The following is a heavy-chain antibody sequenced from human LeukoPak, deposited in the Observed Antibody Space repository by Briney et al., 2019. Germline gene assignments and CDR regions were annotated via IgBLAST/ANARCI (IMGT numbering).Heavy chain of an antibody. CDR3: ARPNYYDSSGVEAFDI. J-gene: IGHJ3*02. CDR1: GGSISSGDYY. Sequence: PSETLSLTCTVSGGSISSGDYYWGWIRQPPGKGLEWIGSIYYSGSTYYNPSLKSRVTISVDTSKNQFSLKLSSVTAADTAVYYCARPNYYDSSGVEAFDIWGQGTMVTVSS. D-gene: IGHD3-22*01. CDR2: IYYSGST. V-gene: IGHV4-39*01.